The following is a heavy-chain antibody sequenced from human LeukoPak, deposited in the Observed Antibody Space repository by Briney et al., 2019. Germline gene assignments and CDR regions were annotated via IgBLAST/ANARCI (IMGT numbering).Heavy chain of an antibody. CDR3: ARGGSLSAYDS. V-gene: IGHV3-64*01. Sequence: GGSLRLSCAASGFTFTNYAMHWVRQAPGKGLEYVSAMSSDGGTTYYANSVKGRFTMSRDTSKNTLYLQMGSLRAEDGAVYYCARGGSLSAYDSWGQGTTVTVSS. D-gene: IGHD2/OR15-2a*01. CDR2: MSSDGGTT. CDR1: GFTFTNYA. J-gene: IGHJ4*02.